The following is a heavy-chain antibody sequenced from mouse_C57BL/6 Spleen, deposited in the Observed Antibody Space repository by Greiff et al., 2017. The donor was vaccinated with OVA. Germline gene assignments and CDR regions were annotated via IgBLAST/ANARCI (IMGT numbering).Heavy chain of an antibody. V-gene: IGHV1-63*01. CDR2: IYPGGGYT. CDR3: ARKIPYYYGSSSFAMDY. J-gene: IGHJ4*01. D-gene: IGHD1-1*01. Sequence: QVQLQQSGAELVRPGTSVKMSCKASGYTFTNYWIGWAKQRPGHGLEWIGDIYPGGGYTNYNEKFKGKATLTADKSSSTAYMQFSSLTSEDSAIYYGARKIPYYYGSSSFAMDYWGQGTSVTVSS. CDR1: GYTFTNYW.